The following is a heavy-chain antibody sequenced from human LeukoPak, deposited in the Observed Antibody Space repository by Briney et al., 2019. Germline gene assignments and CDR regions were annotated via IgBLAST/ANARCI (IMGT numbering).Heavy chain of an antibody. J-gene: IGHJ6*03. CDR1: GGSISSYY. CDR3: ARDSDYDFWSGLQGTDYMDV. Sequence: SETLSLTCTVSGGSISSYYWSWIRQPAGKGLEWIGRICTSGSTNYNPSLESRVTMSVDTSKNQFSLKLSSVTAADTAVYYCARDSDYDFWSGLQGTDYMDVWGKGTTVTVSS. CDR2: ICTSGST. D-gene: IGHD3-3*01. V-gene: IGHV4-4*07.